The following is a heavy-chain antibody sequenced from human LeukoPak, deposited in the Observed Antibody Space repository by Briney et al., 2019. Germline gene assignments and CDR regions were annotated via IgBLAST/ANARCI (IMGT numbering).Heavy chain of an antibody. J-gene: IGHJ3*02. V-gene: IGHV3-33*01. CDR3: ATDEGGAAFDI. Sequence: PGGSLGLSCAASGFTFSSYAMHWVRQAPGKGLEWVAVIWYDGSNKYYADSVKGRFTISRDNSKNTLYLQMNSLRAEDTAVYYCATDEGGAAFDIWGQGTMVTVSS. CDR2: IWYDGSNK. D-gene: IGHD1-26*01. CDR1: GFTFSSYA.